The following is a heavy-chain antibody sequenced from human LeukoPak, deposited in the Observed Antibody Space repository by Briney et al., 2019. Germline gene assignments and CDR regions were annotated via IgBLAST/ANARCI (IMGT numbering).Heavy chain of an antibody. D-gene: IGHD3-10*01. J-gene: IGHJ3*02. CDR3: ARGSLSGSTMVRGVIPDAFDI. V-gene: IGHV1-69*01. Sequence: EASVKVSCKASGGTFSSYAISWVRQAPGQGLEWMGGIIPIFGTANYAQKFQGRVTITADESTSTVYMELSSLRSEDTAVYYCARGSLSGSTMVRGVIPDAFDIWGQGTMVTVSS. CDR1: GGTFSSYA. CDR2: IIPIFGTA.